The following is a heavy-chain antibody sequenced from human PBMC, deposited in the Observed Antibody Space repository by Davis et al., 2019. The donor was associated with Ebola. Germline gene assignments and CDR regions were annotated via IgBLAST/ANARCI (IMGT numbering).Heavy chain of an antibody. V-gene: IGHV6-1*01. CDR1: GDSVTSNTAA. J-gene: IGHJ6*02. CDR3: ARALYYYYGMDV. Sequence: SQTLSLTCDISGDSVTSNTAAWTWIRQSPSRGLEWLGRTYYRSKWSTDYAESVKSRMSINPDTSKNQFSLQLNSVTPEDTAVYYCARALYYYYGMDVWGQGTTVTVSS. CDR2: TYYRSKWST.